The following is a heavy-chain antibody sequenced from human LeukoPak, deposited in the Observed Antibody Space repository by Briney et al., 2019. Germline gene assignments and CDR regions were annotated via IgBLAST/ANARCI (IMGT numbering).Heavy chain of an antibody. V-gene: IGHV3-9*01. D-gene: IGHD3-22*01. Sequence: GRSLRLSCAVSGFTFDDYAMHWVRHAPGKGLEWGAGISWNSGSIGYADSVKGRFTISRDNAKYSLYLQMNSLRAEDTALYYCAGGHYYDSSGYYRYWGQGTLVTVSS. CDR2: ISWNSGSI. CDR3: AGGHYYDSSGYYRY. CDR1: GFTFDDYA. J-gene: IGHJ4*02.